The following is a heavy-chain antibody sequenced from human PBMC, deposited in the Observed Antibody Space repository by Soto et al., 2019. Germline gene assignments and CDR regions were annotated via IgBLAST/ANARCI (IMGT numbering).Heavy chain of an antibody. CDR3: AIKENGSIAHSDY. J-gene: IGHJ4*01. Sequence: QVQLVESGGGVVQPGRSLRLSCAASGFSFSSYGMHWVRQAPGKGLEWVAMISYDGTDEYYADSVKGRFTISRDNSQNAVYMQANVRIAADAAVYYCAIKENGSIAHSDYWGHGILVTIS. CDR2: ISYDGTDE. CDR1: GFSFSSYG. V-gene: IGHV3-30*03. D-gene: IGHD2-15*01.